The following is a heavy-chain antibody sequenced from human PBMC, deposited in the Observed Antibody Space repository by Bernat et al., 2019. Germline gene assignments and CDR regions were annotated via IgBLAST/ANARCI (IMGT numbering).Heavy chain of an antibody. CDR1: GFTFSNYG. V-gene: IGHV3-33*01. J-gene: IGHJ4*02. Sequence: QVQLVESGGGVVQPGRSLRLSCAASGFTFSNYGIHWVRQAPGKGLEWVTVIWYDGTNKYYADSVKGRFTLSRDNSKNTVSLQMNSLRAEDTAVYYCAREPIRGGDYFDFWGQGTLVTVSS. D-gene: IGHD3-16*01. CDR3: AREPIRGGDYFDF. CDR2: IWYDGTNK.